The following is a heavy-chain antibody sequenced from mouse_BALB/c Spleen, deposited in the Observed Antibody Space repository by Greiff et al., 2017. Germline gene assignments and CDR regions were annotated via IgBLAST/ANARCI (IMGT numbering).Heavy chain of an antibody. J-gene: IGHJ2*01. CDR3: ARDGSYGNHY. D-gene: IGHD2-1*01. CDR1: GFAFSSYW. CDR2: IYPGDGDS. V-gene: IGHV1-80*01. Sequence: QVQLQQSGAELVRPGSSVKISCMASGFAFSSYWMNWVKQTPGQGLEWIGQIYPGDGDSNYNGKFKGKATLNADNSSSTAYMQLSSLTSEDSAVYFGARDGSYGNHYWGQGTTLTVSS.